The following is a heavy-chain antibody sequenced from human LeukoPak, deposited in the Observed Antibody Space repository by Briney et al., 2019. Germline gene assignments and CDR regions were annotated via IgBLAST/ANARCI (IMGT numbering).Heavy chain of an antibody. CDR1: GGSISSGAYY. CDR2: IYYSGST. D-gene: IGHD1-1*01. J-gene: IGHJ4*02. CDR3: ASGDNDPLFDY. V-gene: IGHV4-31*03. Sequence: SETLSLTCTVSGGSISSGAYYWSWIRQHPGKGLEWIGSIYYSGSTNYNPSLQGRVTISLDTSRNQFSLKLSSVTAADTAVYYCASGDNDPLFDYWGQGTLVTVSS.